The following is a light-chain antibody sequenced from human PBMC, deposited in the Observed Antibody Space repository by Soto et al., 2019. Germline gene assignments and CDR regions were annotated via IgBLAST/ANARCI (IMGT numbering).Light chain of an antibody. Sequence: DIQMTQSPSTLSASVGDRVTITCRASQSISSWLAWYQQKPGQAPKLLIYKASTLQSGVPSRFSGSGSGTVFTLAISSLQPDVSATYYCQQYNDNWTFGQGTKVEIK. CDR2: KAS. CDR3: QQYNDNWT. J-gene: IGKJ1*01. CDR1: QSISSW. V-gene: IGKV1-5*03.